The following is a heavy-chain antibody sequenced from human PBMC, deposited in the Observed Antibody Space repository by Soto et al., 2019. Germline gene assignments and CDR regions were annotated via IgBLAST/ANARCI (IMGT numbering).Heavy chain of an antibody. D-gene: IGHD3-10*01. V-gene: IGHV4-39*01. CDR2: IYYSGST. J-gene: IGHJ4*02. CDR1: GGSISSSSYY. CDR3: ARRTVDYGSGSYYAEEPYYFDY. Sequence: QLQLQESGPGLVKPSETLSLTCTVSGGSISSSSYYWGWIRKPPGKGLEWIGSIYYSGSTYYNPSLRSRVTISVDTSKNQFALKLSSVTAADTAVYYCARRTVDYGSGSYYAEEPYYFDYWGQGTLVTVSS.